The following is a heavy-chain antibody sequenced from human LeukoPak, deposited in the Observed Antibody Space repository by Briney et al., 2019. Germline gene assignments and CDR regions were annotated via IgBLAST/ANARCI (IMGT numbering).Heavy chain of an antibody. J-gene: IGHJ3*02. CDR1: GGTFSSYA. Sequence: GASVKVSCKASGGTFSSYAISWVRQAPGQGLEWMGGIIPIFGTANYAQKFQGRVTITADESTSTAYMELSSLRSEDTAVYYCARVIAVAYAFDTWGQGTMVTVSS. D-gene: IGHD6-19*01. V-gene: IGHV1-69*13. CDR3: ARVIAVAYAFDT. CDR2: IIPIFGTA.